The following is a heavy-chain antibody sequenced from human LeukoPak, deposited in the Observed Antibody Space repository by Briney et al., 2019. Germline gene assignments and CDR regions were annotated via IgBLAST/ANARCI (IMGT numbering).Heavy chain of an antibody. J-gene: IGHJ3*02. D-gene: IGHD3-22*01. Sequence: KPSETLSLTCTVSGGSISSYYWSWIRQPPGKGLEWIGYIYYSGSTNYNPSLKSRVTISVDTSKNQFSLKLSSVTAADTAVYYCARAYYYDSSGYGIRAFDIWGQGTMVTVSS. V-gene: IGHV4-59*01. CDR3: ARAYYYDSSGYGIRAFDI. CDR1: GGSISSYY. CDR2: IYYSGST.